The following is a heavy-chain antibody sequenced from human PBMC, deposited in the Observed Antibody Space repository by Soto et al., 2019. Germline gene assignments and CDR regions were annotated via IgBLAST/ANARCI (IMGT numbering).Heavy chain of an antibody. Sequence: SETLSLTCTVSGGSISSYYWSWIRQPPGKGLEWIGYIYYSGSTNYNPSLKSRVTISVDTSKNQFSLKLSSVTAADTAVYYCAREPYSYGQPYFDYWGQGTLVTVSS. CDR2: IYYSGST. J-gene: IGHJ4*02. CDR1: GGSISSYY. CDR3: AREPYSYGQPYFDY. V-gene: IGHV4-59*01. D-gene: IGHD5-18*01.